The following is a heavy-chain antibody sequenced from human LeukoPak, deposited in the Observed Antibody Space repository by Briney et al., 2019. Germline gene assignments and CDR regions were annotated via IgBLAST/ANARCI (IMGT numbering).Heavy chain of an antibody. D-gene: IGHD3-10*01. CDR2: IIPIFGTA. V-gene: IGHV1-69*05. CDR1: GGTFSSYV. J-gene: IGHJ4*02. CDR3: ARSTSEYYGSSLRFDY. Sequence: ASVKVSCKASGGTFSSYVISWVRPAPGQGREWMGGIIPIFGTANYAQKFQGRVTITTDESTITVYRELSSLRSEDTAVYYRARSTSEYYGSSLRFDYWGQGTLVTVSS.